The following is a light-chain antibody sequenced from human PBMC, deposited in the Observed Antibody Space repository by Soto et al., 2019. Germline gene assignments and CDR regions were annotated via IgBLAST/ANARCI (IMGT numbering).Light chain of an antibody. CDR3: QQYDDSIT. V-gene: IGKV3-20*01. CDR1: QSVSSRY. Sequence: EIVLTQSPDTLSLSPGESATLSCGASQSVSSRYLAWYQQKPGQAPRLLIYGASNRATGIPDSFSGSGSGTDFTLTISRLEPEDFAVFYCQQYDDSITFGQGTRLEIE. J-gene: IGKJ5*01. CDR2: GAS.